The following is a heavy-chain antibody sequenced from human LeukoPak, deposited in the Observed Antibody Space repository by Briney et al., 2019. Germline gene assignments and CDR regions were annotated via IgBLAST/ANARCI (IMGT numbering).Heavy chain of an antibody. V-gene: IGHV4-4*02. D-gene: IGHD3-10*01. CDR2: IYHSGST. CDR1: GGSISSSNW. CDR3: AREGGRLVRGEHWYFDP. Sequence: TSETLSLTCTVSGGSISSSNWWSWVRQPPGKGLEWIGEIYHSGSTNYNPSLKSRVTISVDKSKNQFSLKLSSVTAADTAVYYCAREGGRLVRGEHWYFDPWGRGTLVTVSS. J-gene: IGHJ2*01.